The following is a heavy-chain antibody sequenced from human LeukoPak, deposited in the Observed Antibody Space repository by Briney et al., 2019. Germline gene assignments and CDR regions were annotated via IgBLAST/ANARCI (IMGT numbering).Heavy chain of an antibody. J-gene: IGHJ3*02. Sequence: SVKVSCKASGGTFSSYAISWVRQAPGQGLEWMGGIIPIFGTANYAQKFQGRVTITADKSTSTAYMELSSLRSEDTAVYYCARDCSGGSCYSGDDAFDIWGQGTMVTVSS. CDR1: GGTFSSYA. V-gene: IGHV1-69*06. CDR3: ARDCSGGSCYSGDDAFDI. D-gene: IGHD2-15*01. CDR2: IIPIFGTA.